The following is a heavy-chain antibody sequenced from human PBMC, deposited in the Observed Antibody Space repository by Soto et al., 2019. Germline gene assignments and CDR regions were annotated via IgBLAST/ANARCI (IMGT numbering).Heavy chain of an antibody. D-gene: IGHD6-13*01. J-gene: IGHJ3*02. CDR2: IWYDGSNK. CDR1: GFTFSSYG. V-gene: IGHV3-33*01. Sequence: WGSLTLSCAASGFTFSSYGMHWGRQAPGKGLEWVAVIWYDGSNKYYADSVKGRFTISRDNSKNTLYLQMNSLRAEDTAVYYCARDKRYSSSWFDAFDIWGQGTMVTVSS. CDR3: ARDKRYSSSWFDAFDI.